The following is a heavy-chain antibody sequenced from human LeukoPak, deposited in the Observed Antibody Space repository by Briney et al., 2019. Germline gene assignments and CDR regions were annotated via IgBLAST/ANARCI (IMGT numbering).Heavy chain of an antibody. CDR2: INHSGST. CDR1: GGSFSGYY. D-gene: IGHD6-13*01. CDR3: ARGSPYRQLVLPHNWFDP. J-gene: IGHJ5*02. V-gene: IGHV4-34*01. Sequence: PSETLSLTCAVYGGSFSGYYWSWIRQPPGKGLEWIGEINHSGSTNYNPSLKSRVTISVDTSKNQFSLKLSSVTAADTAVYYCARGSPYRQLVLPHNWFDPWGQGTLVTVSS.